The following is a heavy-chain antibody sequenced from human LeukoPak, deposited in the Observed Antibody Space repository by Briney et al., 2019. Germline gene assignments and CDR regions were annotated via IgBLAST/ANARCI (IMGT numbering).Heavy chain of an antibody. J-gene: IGHJ4*02. CDR2: MNQDGSAT. D-gene: IGHD4-17*01. Sequence: GGSLTLSCAASGFSFSNSRMTWVRQSPGKGLEWVANMNQDGSATYHVDSVKGRFTISRDNARNSLYLQMNSLRAEDTAVYYCARDPAYGALDYWGQGTLVTVSS. CDR3: ARDPAYGALDY. V-gene: IGHV3-7*01. CDR1: GFSFSNSR.